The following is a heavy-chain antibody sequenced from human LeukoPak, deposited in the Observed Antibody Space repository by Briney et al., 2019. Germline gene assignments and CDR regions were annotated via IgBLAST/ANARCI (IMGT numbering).Heavy chain of an antibody. CDR1: GFTVSSTY. Sequence: PGGSLRLSCAASGFTVSSTYMSWARQAPGKGLEWVSVIYSGGTTYYADSVKGRLTISRDNSKNTLYLQMNSLRAEDTAVYYCASGTQLWHGGYWGQGTLVTVSS. CDR2: IYSGGTT. D-gene: IGHD5-18*01. V-gene: IGHV3-66*02. CDR3: ASGTQLWHGGY. J-gene: IGHJ4*02.